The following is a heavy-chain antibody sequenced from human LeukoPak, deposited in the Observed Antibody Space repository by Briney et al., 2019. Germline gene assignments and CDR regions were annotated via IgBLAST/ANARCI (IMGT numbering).Heavy chain of an antibody. Sequence: ASVKVSCKASGYTFTSYYIHWVRQAPGQGLEWMGLINPSGGSTNYAQKFQGRVTMTRDTSTSRVYMELSSLRSEDTAVYYCARGPRITMVRGGQWYYYMDVWGKGTTVTISS. D-gene: IGHD3-10*01. CDR3: ARGPRITMVRGGQWYYYMDV. CDR1: GYTFTSYY. CDR2: INPSGGST. J-gene: IGHJ6*03. V-gene: IGHV1-46*01.